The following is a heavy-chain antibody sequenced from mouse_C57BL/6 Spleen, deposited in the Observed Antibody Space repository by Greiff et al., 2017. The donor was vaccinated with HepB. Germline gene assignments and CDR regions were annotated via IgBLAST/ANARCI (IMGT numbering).Heavy chain of an antibody. CDR3: ARSGGYGNSHWYFDV. CDR1: GYTFTSYW. CDR2: IDPSDSYT. J-gene: IGHJ1*03. V-gene: IGHV1-59*01. Sequence: VQLQQPGAELVRPGTSVKLSCKASGYTFTSYWMHWVKQRPGQGLEWIGVIDPSDSYTNYNQKFKGKATLTVDTSSSTAYMQLSSLTSEDSAVYYCARSGGYGNSHWYFDVWGTGTTVTVSS. D-gene: IGHD2-10*02.